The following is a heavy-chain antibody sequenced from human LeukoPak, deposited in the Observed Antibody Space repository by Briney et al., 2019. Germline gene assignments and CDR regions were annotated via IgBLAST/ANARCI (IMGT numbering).Heavy chain of an antibody. CDR2: IKQDGSEK. J-gene: IGHJ4*02. CDR3: AREYYYDSSGYYYNDY. Sequence: GGSLRLSCAASGFTFSSYWMSWVRQAPGKGLGWVANIKQDGSEKYYVDSVKGRFTISRDNAKNSLYLQMNSLRAEDTAVYYCAREYYYDSSGYYYNDYWGQGTLVTVSS. CDR1: GFTFSSYW. V-gene: IGHV3-7*05. D-gene: IGHD3-22*01.